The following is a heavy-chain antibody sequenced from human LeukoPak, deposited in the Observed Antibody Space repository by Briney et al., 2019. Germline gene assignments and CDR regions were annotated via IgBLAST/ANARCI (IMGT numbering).Heavy chain of an antibody. CDR1: GGTFSSYA. J-gene: IGHJ4*02. V-gene: IGHV1-69*01. CDR2: IIPIFGTA. Sequence: SVTVSCTASGGTFSSYAISWVRQAPGQGLEWMGGIIPIFGTANYAQKFQGRVTITADESTSTAYMELSSLRSEDTAVYYCARGGYDFWSGYYEWGQGTLVTVSS. D-gene: IGHD3-3*01. CDR3: ARGGYDFWSGYYE.